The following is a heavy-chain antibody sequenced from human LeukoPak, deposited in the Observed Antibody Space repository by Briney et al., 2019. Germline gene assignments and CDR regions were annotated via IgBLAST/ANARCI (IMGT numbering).Heavy chain of an antibody. V-gene: IGHV3-13*01. D-gene: IGHD3-22*01. CDR3: AKGDYYDSSDPYAHFDY. CDR2: IGTSGDA. J-gene: IGHJ4*02. Sequence: GGSLRLSCVASGFTFTKYDMHWVRQPPGKSLQWVSSIGTSGDAYSLDSVEGRFTISREDATDSLHLQMSSLRAEDTAVYYCAKGDYYDSSDPYAHFDYWGQGTLVTVSS. CDR1: GFTFTKYD.